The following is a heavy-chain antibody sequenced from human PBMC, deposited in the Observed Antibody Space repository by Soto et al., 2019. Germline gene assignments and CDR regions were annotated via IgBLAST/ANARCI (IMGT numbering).Heavy chain of an antibody. CDR2: ISDSGTYT. J-gene: IGHJ3*02. CDR1: GFSFSDYY. D-gene: IGHD1-26*01. V-gene: IGHV3-11*06. CDR3: ARDHLLGSRAFDI. Sequence: PGGSLRLSCAASGFSFSDYYMSWIRQTPGRGLEWLSYISDSGTYTSYADSVEGRFTVSRDNAENSLYLQMNSLSAEDTAVYYCARDHLLGSRAFDIWGQGTMVTVSS.